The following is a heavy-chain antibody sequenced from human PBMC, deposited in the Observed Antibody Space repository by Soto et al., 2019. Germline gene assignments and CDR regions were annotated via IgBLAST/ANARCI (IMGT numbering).Heavy chain of an antibody. D-gene: IGHD1-1*01. CDR3: ATDWNDRWYFDY. CDR2: IYYSGST. J-gene: IGHJ4*02. V-gene: IGHV4-31*03. CDR1: GGSISSGGYY. Sequence: PSETLSLTCTVSGGSISSGGYYCSWIRQHPGKGLEWIGYIYYSGSTYYNPSLKSRVTISVDTSKNQFSLKLSSVTAADTAVYYCATDWNDRWYFDYWGQGTLVTVSS.